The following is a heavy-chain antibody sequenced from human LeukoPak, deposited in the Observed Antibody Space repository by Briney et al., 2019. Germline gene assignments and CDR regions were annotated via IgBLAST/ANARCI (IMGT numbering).Heavy chain of an antibody. CDR1: GFTFSDYY. J-gene: IGHJ4*02. CDR3: AKDLGFRGASGY. CDR2: ISASGVST. D-gene: IGHD3-10*01. Sequence: PGGSLRLSCAASGFTFSDYYMSWVRQAPGTGLEWVSTISASGVSTYFADSVKGRFTISRDNSKNTLYLQMNSLTAEDTAVYYCAKDLGFRGASGYWGQGTLVTVSS. V-gene: IGHV3-23*01.